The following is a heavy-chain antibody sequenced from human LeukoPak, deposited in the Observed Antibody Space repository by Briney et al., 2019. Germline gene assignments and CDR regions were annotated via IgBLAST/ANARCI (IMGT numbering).Heavy chain of an antibody. D-gene: IGHD6-19*01. CDR2: IYYSGST. J-gene: IGHJ4*02. CDR1: GGSISGSSYY. Sequence: SETLSLTCTVSGGSISGSSYYWGWIRQPPGKGLEWIGSIYYSGSTYYNPSLKSRVTISVDKSKNQFSLKLSAVTAADTAVYYCARDEPGYSSGWTVVYDYWGQGTLVTVSS. V-gene: IGHV4-39*07. CDR3: ARDEPGYSSGWTVVYDY.